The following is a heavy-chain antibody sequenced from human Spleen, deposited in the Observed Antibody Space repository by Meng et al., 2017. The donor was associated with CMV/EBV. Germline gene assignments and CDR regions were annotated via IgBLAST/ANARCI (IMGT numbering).Heavy chain of an antibody. D-gene: IGHD4-23*01. Sequence: SETLSLTCTVSGGSISNYYWSWFRQPPGKGLEWIGYVYYSGSTNYNPSLKSRVTISVDPSKNQFSLKLSSVTAADTAVYYCARGGYGGFDYWGQGTLVTVSS. J-gene: IGHJ4*02. V-gene: IGHV4-59*12. CDR3: ARGGYGGFDY. CDR2: VYYSGST. CDR1: GGSISNYY.